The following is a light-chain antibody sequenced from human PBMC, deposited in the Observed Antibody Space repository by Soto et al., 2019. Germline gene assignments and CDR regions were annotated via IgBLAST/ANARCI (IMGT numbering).Light chain of an antibody. CDR3: QKYNSYS. Sequence: VMTQAPATVSVSPGERVALSCRASQTINNNVAWYQLKDGQVPRLLIYGASTRAADVPARFSGGGSGTEFTLTISSLKPDDFATYYCQKYNSYSFGQGTKVDIK. V-gene: IGKV3-15*01. J-gene: IGKJ1*01. CDR2: GAS. CDR1: QTINNN.